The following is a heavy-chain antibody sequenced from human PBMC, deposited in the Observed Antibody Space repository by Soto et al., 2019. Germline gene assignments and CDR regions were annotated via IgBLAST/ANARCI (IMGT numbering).Heavy chain of an antibody. D-gene: IGHD3-3*01. J-gene: IGHJ6*03. CDR3: SRQASDFWSGKPQYYMDV. Sequence: EVQLVESGGGLVQPGGSLKLSCAASGFTFSGSAMHWVRQASGKGLEWVGRIRSKPNNYATAYGASVKGRFTISRDDSKNTAYLQMNSLNTENTAVYYCSRQASDFWSGKPQYYMDVWGKGTTVTLSS. CDR1: GFTFSGSA. V-gene: IGHV3-73*01. CDR2: IRSKPNNYAT.